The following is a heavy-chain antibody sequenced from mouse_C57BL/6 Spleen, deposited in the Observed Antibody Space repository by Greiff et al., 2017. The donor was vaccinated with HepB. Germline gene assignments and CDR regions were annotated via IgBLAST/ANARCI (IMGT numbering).Heavy chain of an antibody. CDR2: IYPGSGST. CDR1: GYTFTSYW. Sequence: VQLQQPGAELVKPGASVKMSCKASGYTFTSYWITWVKQRPGQGLEWIGDIYPGSGSTNYNEKFKSKATLTVDTSSSTAYMQLSSLTSEDSAVYYCERLGDYYGSSYDYWGQGTTLTVSS. J-gene: IGHJ2*01. V-gene: IGHV1-55*01. CDR3: ERLGDYYGSSYDY. D-gene: IGHD1-1*01.